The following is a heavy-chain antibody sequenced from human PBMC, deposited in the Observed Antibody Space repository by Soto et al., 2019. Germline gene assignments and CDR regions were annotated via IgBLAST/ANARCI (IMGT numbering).Heavy chain of an antibody. J-gene: IGHJ4*02. CDR2: IKSKTDGGTT. Sequence: EVQLVESGGGLVKPGGSLRLSCAASGFTFSNAWMNWVRQAPGKGLEWVGRIKSKTDGGTTDYAAPVKGRFTISRDDAKNTLYLQMNSLKTEDTAVYYCTTDLEYYYDSSGYNYWGQGTLVTVSS. CDR3: TTDLEYYYDSSGYNY. CDR1: GFTFSNAW. V-gene: IGHV3-15*07. D-gene: IGHD3-22*01.